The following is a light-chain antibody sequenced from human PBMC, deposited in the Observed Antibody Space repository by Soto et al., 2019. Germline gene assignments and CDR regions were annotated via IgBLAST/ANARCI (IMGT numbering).Light chain of an antibody. CDR3: QQCYMGWT. V-gene: IGKV1-5*01. CDR2: DAS. Sequence: DIQMTQSPSTLSASVGGRRTITCRASQSIGRFLAWYQHQPGKAPKLLIYDASTLESGVPSRFSGTGSGTEFTFSITSLQPEDFGTYYCQQCYMGWTFGQGTKVDIK. J-gene: IGKJ1*01. CDR1: QSIGRF.